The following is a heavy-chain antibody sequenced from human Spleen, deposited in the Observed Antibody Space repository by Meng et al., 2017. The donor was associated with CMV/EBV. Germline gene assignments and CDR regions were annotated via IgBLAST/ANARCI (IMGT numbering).Heavy chain of an antibody. CDR3: ASLRHGGSWGYYYQSSDMDV. CDR1: GFTFSSSW. Sequence: GGSLRLSCAASGFTFSSSWMSWVRQAPGKGLEWVLYISGDGTTIYYADSVKGRFTISRDNAKNALYLEMSSLRADDTAVYYCASLRHGGSWGYYYQSSDMDVWGQGTTVTVSS. CDR2: ISGDGTTI. D-gene: IGHD6-13*01. V-gene: IGHV3-48*04. J-gene: IGHJ6*02.